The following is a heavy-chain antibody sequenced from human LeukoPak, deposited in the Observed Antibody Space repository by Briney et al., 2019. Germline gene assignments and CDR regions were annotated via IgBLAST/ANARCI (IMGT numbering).Heavy chain of an antibody. Sequence: SETLSRTCAVYGGSFSGYYWSWLRQPPGKGLEGIGEINHSGSTNYNPSLKSRVTISVDTSKNQFSLKLSSVTAADTAVYYCARAGPDTAMGTTGHYYYYMDVWGKGTTVTVSS. CDR1: GGSFSGYY. CDR3: ARAGPDTAMGTTGHYYYYMDV. J-gene: IGHJ6*03. CDR2: INHSGST. D-gene: IGHD5-18*01. V-gene: IGHV4-34*01.